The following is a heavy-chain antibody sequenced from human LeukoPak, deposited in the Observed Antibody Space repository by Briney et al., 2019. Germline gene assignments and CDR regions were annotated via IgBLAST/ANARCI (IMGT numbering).Heavy chain of an antibody. J-gene: IGHJ4*02. CDR1: GGSISSYY. Sequence: SETLSLTCTVSGGSISSYYWSWIRQPPGKGLEWIGYIYYSGSTNYNPSLKSRATISVDRSKNQFSLKLSSVTAADTAVYYCARVDQAYCGGDCYYDYWGQGTLVTVSS. D-gene: IGHD2-21*02. CDR3: ARVDQAYCGGDCYYDY. V-gene: IGHV4-59*12. CDR2: IYYSGST.